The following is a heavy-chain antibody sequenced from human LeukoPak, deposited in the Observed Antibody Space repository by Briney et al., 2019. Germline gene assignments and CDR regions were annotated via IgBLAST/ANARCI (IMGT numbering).Heavy chain of an antibody. CDR2: ISASGDVT. Sequence: GGSLRLSCAASGFTFSKFPMGWVRQAPGRGLEWVSAISASGDVTFYADSLRGRFTISRDNSKNTLYLQMNSLRPEDTAMYYCARPQSSDFWSGYYFNFWGLGTLVTVSS. V-gene: IGHV3-23*01. D-gene: IGHD3-3*01. CDR3: ARPQSSDFWSGYYFNF. J-gene: IGHJ4*02. CDR1: GFTFSKFP.